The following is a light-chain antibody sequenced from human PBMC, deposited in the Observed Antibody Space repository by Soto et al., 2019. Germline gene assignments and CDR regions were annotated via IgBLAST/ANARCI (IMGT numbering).Light chain of an antibody. J-gene: IGKJ1*01. V-gene: IGKV3D-11*02. CDR3: QQNSNWQGT. Sequence: EIVLTQSPATLSLSPGDRATLSCRASQSISTYVNWFQQKPGQPPRLLIYGASSRVTGIPDRISGSGSGTDFTLTISSLEPGDSAVYCCQQNSNWQGTFGHGTKL. CDR2: GAS. CDR1: QSISTY.